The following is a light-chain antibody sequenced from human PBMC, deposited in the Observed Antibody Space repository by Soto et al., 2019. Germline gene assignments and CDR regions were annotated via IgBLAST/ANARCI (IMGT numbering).Light chain of an antibody. CDR3: QQRSNWPPIT. CDR2: DAS. J-gene: IGKJ5*01. CDR1: QSVSTY. Sequence: EIVLTKSPATLSLSPGERARLSCRASQSVSTYLAWYQQKPGQAPRLLISDASNRATGIPARFSGSGSGTDFTLTISSLEPEDFAVYYCQQRSNWPPITFGQGTRLEIK. V-gene: IGKV3-11*01.